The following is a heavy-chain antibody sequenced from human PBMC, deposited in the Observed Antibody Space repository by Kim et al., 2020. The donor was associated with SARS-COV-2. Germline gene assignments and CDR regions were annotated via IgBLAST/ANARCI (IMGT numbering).Heavy chain of an antibody. CDR2: SGSNI. J-gene: IGHJ6*02. V-gene: IGHV3-48*02. Sequence: SGSNIFYADSVKGRFTISRDNAKNSLYLEMNSLRDEDTAVYYCARATGMDVWGQGTTVTVSS. CDR3: ARATGMDV.